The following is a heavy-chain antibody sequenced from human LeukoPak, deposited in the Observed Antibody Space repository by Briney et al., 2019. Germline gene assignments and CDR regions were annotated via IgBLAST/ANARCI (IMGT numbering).Heavy chain of an antibody. D-gene: IGHD3-22*01. J-gene: IGHJ4*02. CDR3: ARDDDRAREIDY. CDR1: RGTFSKYA. Sequence: SVKASCKASRGTFSKYAISWVRQAPGQGLEWMGRIIPILNITHYAQKFQGRVTIAADKSTSTAYMELSSLRSEDTAMYYCARDDDRAREIDYWGQGTLVTVSS. V-gene: IGHV1-69*04. CDR2: IIPILNIT.